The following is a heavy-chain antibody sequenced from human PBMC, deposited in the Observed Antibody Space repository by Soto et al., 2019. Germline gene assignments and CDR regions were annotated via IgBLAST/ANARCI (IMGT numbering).Heavy chain of an antibody. D-gene: IGHD5-18*01. Sequence: SGPALVNPXQTLTLTCTFSGFSLSTSGMRVSWIRHPPGKALEWLARIDWDADKFYSTSLKTRLTISKDTSKNQVVLTMTNMDPVHTATYYCARSTAGYFDYWGQGTLVTVSS. CDR1: GFSLSTSGMR. J-gene: IGHJ4*02. CDR3: ARSTAGYFDY. CDR2: IDWDADK. V-gene: IGHV2-70*04.